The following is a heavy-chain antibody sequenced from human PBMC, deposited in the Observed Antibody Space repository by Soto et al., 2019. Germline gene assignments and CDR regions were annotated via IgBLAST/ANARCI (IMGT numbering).Heavy chain of an antibody. V-gene: IGHV3-23*01. CDR1: GFSFRRYA. Sequence: LXLSCAASGFSFRRYAMSWVRQAAGKWLEWGSAISGSGGSTYYADSVKGRFTISRDNSKNTLYLQMNSLRAEDTAVYYCAKDLVKLWYDAFDIWGQGTMVTVSS. J-gene: IGHJ3*02. CDR2: ISGSGGST. CDR3: AKDLVKLWYDAFDI. D-gene: IGHD6-13*01.